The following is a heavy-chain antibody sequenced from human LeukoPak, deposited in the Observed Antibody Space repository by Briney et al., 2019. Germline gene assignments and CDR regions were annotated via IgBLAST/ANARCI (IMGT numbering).Heavy chain of an antibody. V-gene: IGHV4-61*02. CDR3: ARVLTYYDILTGYSHGYNWFDP. CDR2: IYTSGST. D-gene: IGHD3-9*01. CDR1: GGSISSGSYY. J-gene: IGHJ5*02. Sequence: SETLSLTCTVSGGSISSGSYYWSWIRQPAGKGLEWIGRIYTSGSTNYNPSLKSRVTISVDTSKNQFSLKLSSVTAADTAVYYCARVLTYYDILTGYSHGYNWFDPWGQGTLVTVSS.